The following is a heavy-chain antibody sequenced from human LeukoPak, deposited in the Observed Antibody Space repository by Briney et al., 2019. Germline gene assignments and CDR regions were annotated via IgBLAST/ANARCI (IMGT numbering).Heavy chain of an antibody. D-gene: IGHD6-19*01. CDR2: IYSGGST. V-gene: IGHV3-66*01. CDR3: ARDLYSSGWRDAFDI. Sequence: GGSLRLSCAASGFTVSSNYMSWVRQAPGKGLEWVSVIYSGGSTYYADSVKGRFTISRDNSKNTLYLQMNSLRAEDTAVYYCARDLYSSGWRDAFDIWGQGTMVTVSS. CDR1: GFTVSSNY. J-gene: IGHJ3*02.